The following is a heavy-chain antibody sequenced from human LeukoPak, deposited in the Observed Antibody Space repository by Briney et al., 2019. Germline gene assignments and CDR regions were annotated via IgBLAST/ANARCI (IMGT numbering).Heavy chain of an antibody. J-gene: IGHJ4*02. V-gene: IGHV1-18*01. CDR1: GYTFTSYG. CDR2: ISAYNGNT. D-gene: IGHD3-22*01. Sequence: ASVKVSCKASGYTFTSYGISWVRQAPGQGLEWMGWISAYNGNTNYAQKLQGRVTMTTDTSTNTAYMELRSLRSDDTAVYYCARDLIPIYYYDSSGYYPGVYWGQGTLVTVSS. CDR3: ARDLIPIYYYDSSGYYPGVY.